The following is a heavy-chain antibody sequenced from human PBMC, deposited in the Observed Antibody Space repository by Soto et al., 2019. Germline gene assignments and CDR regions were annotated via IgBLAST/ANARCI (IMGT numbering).Heavy chain of an antibody. CDR3: ARNGLQANHGYRMETIYWFDT. Sequence: ASVKVSCKASGYTFTRYDISWVRQAPGQGLEWMGWISVYNGNTNYAQKFQGRVTMTTDTSTSTAYMELRSLRSDDTAVYYCARNGLQANHGYRMETIYWFDTWGQGTLVTVSS. J-gene: IGHJ5*02. D-gene: IGHD5-12*01. CDR1: GYTFTRYD. CDR2: ISVYNGNT. V-gene: IGHV1-18*04.